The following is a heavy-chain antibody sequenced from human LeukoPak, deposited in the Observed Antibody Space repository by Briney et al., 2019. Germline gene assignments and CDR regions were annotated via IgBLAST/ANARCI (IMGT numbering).Heavy chain of an antibody. J-gene: IGHJ5*02. CDR1: GYTFTSYG. CDR2: ISAYNGNT. Sequence: GASVKVSCKASGYTFTSYGISWVRQAPGQGLEWMGWISAYNGNTNYAQKLQGRVTMTTDTSTSTAYMELRSLRSDDTAVYYCAREWSSYMGYYYGSEPRGWFDPWGQGTLVTVSS. V-gene: IGHV1-18*01. CDR3: AREWSSYMGYYYGSEPRGWFDP. D-gene: IGHD3-10*01.